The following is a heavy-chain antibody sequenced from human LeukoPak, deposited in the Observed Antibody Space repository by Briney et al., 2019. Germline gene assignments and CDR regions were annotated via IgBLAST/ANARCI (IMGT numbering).Heavy chain of an antibody. Sequence: SETLSLTCAVYGGSFSSYYWSWIRQSPGKGLEWIAEINHRGDTIYNPSVKSRVTISVDTSKNQFSLKVTSLTAADTAVYYCARGPTISETGYFDYRGQGTLVTVSS. CDR3: ARGPTISETGYFDY. J-gene: IGHJ4*03. V-gene: IGHV4-34*01. CDR1: GGSFSSYY. D-gene: IGHD1-1*01. CDR2: INHRGDT.